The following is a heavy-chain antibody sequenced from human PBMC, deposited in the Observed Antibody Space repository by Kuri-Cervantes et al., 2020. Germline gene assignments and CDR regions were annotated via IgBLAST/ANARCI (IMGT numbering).Heavy chain of an antibody. CDR2: IYTSGST. V-gene: IGHV4-4*07. CDR1: GGSISSYY. D-gene: IGHD6-6*01. CDR3: ARGRGSSVTGFDY. J-gene: IGHJ4*02. Sequence: ESLKISCTVPGGSISSYYWSWIRQPAGKGLEWIGRIYTSGSTNYNPSLKSRVTMSVDTSKNQFSLKLSSVTAADTAVYFCARGRGSSVTGFDYWGQGTLVTVSS.